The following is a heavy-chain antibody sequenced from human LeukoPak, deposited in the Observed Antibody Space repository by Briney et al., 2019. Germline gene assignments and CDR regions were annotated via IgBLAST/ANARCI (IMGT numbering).Heavy chain of an antibody. CDR3: AREGITMVRGPYYYYYMDV. CDR2: ISSSGSTI. Sequence: GGSLRLSCAASGFTFSSYEMNWVRQAPGKGLEWVSYISSSGSTIYYADPVKGRFTISRDNAKNSLYLQMNSLRAEDTAVYYCAREGITMVRGPYYYYYMDVWGKGTTVTISS. D-gene: IGHD3-10*01. J-gene: IGHJ6*03. V-gene: IGHV3-48*03. CDR1: GFTFSSYE.